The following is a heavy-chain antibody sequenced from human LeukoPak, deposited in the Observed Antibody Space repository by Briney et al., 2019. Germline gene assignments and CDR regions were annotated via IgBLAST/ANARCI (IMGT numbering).Heavy chain of an antibody. J-gene: IGHJ4*02. D-gene: IGHD6-13*01. V-gene: IGHV3-66*02. CDR2: IYSGGST. CDR3: ARGFPYSSNHFDY. Sequence: GGSLRLSCAASGFTVSSNYMSWVRQAPGKGLEWVSVIYSGGSTYYAHSVKGPFTISRDNSKNTLYLQMNSLRAEDTAVYYCARGFPYSSNHFDYWGQGTLVTVSS. CDR1: GFTVSSNY.